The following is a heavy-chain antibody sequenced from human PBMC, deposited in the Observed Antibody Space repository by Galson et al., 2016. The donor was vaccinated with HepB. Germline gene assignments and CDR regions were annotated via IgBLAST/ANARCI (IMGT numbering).Heavy chain of an antibody. D-gene: IGHD2-8*02. Sequence: SLRLSCAVSGLTFSRYNMNWVRQAPGKGLEWVSSISSSSSYRNYADSVKGRFTISRDNAKKSLYLEMNSLRAEDTAVYYCARDQGAYWPFDYWGQGALVTVSS. CDR3: ARDQGAYWPFDY. CDR2: ISSSSSYR. CDR1: GLTFSRYN. J-gene: IGHJ4*02. V-gene: IGHV3-21*01.